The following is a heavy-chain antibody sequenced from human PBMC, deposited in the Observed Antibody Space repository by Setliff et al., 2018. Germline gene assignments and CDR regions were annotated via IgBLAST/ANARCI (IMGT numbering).Heavy chain of an antibody. V-gene: IGHV3-23*01. CDR2: ISGSGGST. D-gene: IGHD3-10*01. Sequence: PGGSLRLSCAASGFTFSSYAMSWVRQAPGKGLEWVSAISGSGGSTYYADSVKGRFIISRDNAKNSLYLQMNSLRAEDTAVYYCARDHAYGSRFYYYYYGMDVWGQGTTVTVSS. J-gene: IGHJ6*02. CDR1: GFTFSSYA. CDR3: ARDHAYGSRFYYYYYGMDV.